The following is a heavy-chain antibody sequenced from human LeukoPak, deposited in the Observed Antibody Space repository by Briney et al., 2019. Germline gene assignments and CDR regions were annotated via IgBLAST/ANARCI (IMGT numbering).Heavy chain of an antibody. Sequence: GGSLRLSCAVSGFTFSSYAMSWVRQAPGNGLEWVSAISGSGGGTYYADSVKGRFTISRDNSKNTLSLQMNSLRAEDTAVFYCARSIYGSGSYYAFDIWGQGTMVAVSS. D-gene: IGHD3-10*01. CDR2: ISGSGGGT. CDR1: GFTFSSYA. CDR3: ARSIYGSGSYYAFDI. V-gene: IGHV3-23*01. J-gene: IGHJ3*02.